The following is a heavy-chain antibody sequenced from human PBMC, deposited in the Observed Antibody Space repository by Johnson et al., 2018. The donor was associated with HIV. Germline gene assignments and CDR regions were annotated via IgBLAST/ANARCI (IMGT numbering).Heavy chain of an antibody. CDR2: ISYDGSNK. CDR1: GFTFSDYY. V-gene: IGHV3-30*04. CDR3: ARDRGRYGYAAFDI. D-gene: IGHD5-18*01. J-gene: IGHJ3*02. Sequence: QVQLVESGGGLVKPGGSLRLSCAASGFTFSDYYMSWIRQAPGKGLEWVAVISYDGSNKYYADSVKGQFTISRDNSKNTLYLQMNSLRAEDTAVYYCARDRGRYGYAAFDIWGQGKMVTVSS.